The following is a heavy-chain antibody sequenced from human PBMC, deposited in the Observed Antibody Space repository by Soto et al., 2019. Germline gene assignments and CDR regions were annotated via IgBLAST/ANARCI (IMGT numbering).Heavy chain of an antibody. D-gene: IGHD3-10*01. J-gene: IGHJ4*02. CDR1: GGSISSYY. CDR3: ARHNYGSGSTYFDY. V-gene: IGHV4-59*08. Sequence: SETLSLTCTVSGGSISSYYWSWIRQPPGKGLERIGYIYYSGSTNYNPSLKSRVTISVDTSKTQFSLKLTSMTASDTSVYYCARHNYGSGSTYFDYWGQGTLVTVSS. CDR2: IYYSGST.